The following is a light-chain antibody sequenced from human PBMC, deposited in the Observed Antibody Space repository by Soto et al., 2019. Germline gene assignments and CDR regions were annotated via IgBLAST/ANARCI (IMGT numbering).Light chain of an antibody. CDR1: QSASSSY. J-gene: IGKJ5*01. Sequence: EIVLTQSPGTPSLSPGERATLSCRASQSASSSYLAWYQQKPGQAPRLLIYGASSRATGIPDRFSGSGSGTDFTLTISRLEPEDFAVYYCQQYGSSPPITFGQGTRLEIK. V-gene: IGKV3-20*01. CDR3: QQYGSSPPIT. CDR2: GAS.